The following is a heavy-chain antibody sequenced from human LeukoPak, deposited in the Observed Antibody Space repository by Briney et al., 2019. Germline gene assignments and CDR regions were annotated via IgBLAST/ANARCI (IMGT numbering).Heavy chain of an antibody. CDR2: IYSGGST. J-gene: IGHJ4*02. CDR1: GFTVSSNY. D-gene: IGHD4-17*01. Sequence: GGSLRLSCAASGFTVSSNYMSWVRQAPGKGLEWVSVIYSGGSTYYADSVKGRFTISRDNSKNTLYLQMNSLRADDTAVYYCARVRDGDYYDYWGQGPHVTVSS. V-gene: IGHV3-66*01. CDR3: ARVRDGDYYDY.